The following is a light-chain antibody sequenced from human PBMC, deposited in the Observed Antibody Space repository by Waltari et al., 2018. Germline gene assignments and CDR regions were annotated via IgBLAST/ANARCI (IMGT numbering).Light chain of an antibody. CDR2: EGS. CDR1: SSDVGSYTY. Sequence: QSALTQPASVSGSPGQSITISCTGTSSDVGSYTYVSWYQQHPGKAPKVMIYEGSKRPSGVSNRFSGSKSGNTASLTISGLQAEDEADYYCCSYAGSGTWVFGGGTKLTVL. V-gene: IGLV2-23*01. J-gene: IGLJ3*02. CDR3: CSYAGSGTWV.